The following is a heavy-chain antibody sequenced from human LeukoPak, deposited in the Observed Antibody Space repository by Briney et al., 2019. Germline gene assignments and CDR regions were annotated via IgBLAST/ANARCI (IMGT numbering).Heavy chain of an antibody. Sequence: ASVKVSCKASGYTFTGYGISWVRQAPGQGLEWMGWISAYNGNTNYAQKLQGRVTMTTDTSTSTAYMELRSLRSDDTAVYYCARDRESIAVAGYDAFDIWGQGAMVTVSS. CDR2: ISAYNGNT. CDR1: GYTFTGYG. J-gene: IGHJ3*02. D-gene: IGHD6-19*01. CDR3: ARDRESIAVAGYDAFDI. V-gene: IGHV1-18*01.